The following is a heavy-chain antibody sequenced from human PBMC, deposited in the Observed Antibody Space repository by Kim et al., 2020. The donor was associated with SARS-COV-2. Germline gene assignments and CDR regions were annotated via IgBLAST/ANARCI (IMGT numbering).Heavy chain of an antibody. CDR2: INAGNGNT. D-gene: IGHD3-10*01. V-gene: IGHV1-3*01. Sequence: ASVKVSCKASGYTFTSYAMHWVRQAPGQRLEWMGWINAGNGNTKYSQKFQGRVTITRDTSASTAYMELSSLRSEDTAVYYCARVLGRLWFGSSVWGGMDVWGQGTTVTVSS. J-gene: IGHJ6*02. CDR3: ARVLGRLWFGSSVWGGMDV. CDR1: GYTFTSYA.